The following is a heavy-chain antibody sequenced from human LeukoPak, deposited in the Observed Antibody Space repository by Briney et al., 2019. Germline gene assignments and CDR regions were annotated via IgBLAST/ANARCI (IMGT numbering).Heavy chain of an antibody. CDR3: ARSYYYGSSGYYLALGYYYYYMDV. CDR1: GGSISSYY. V-gene: IGHV4-59*12. J-gene: IGHJ6*03. D-gene: IGHD3-22*01. CDR2: IYYSGST. Sequence: PSETLSLTCTVSGGSISSYYWSWIRQPPGKGLEWIGYIYYSGSTNYNPSLKSRVTISVDTSKNQFSLRLSSVTAADTAVYYCARSYYYGSSGYYLALGYYYYYMDVWGKGTTVTVSS.